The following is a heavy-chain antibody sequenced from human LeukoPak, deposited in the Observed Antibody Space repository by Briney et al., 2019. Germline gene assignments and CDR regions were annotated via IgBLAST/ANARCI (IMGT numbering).Heavy chain of an antibody. CDR3: AKSVSSGSYYNNDY. CDR1: GFTFSSYW. D-gene: IGHD3-10*01. J-gene: IGHJ4*02. CDR2: IDGDGTNT. V-gene: IGHV3-74*01. Sequence: TGGSLRLSCAASGFTFSSYWMHWVRQVPGKGLVWVSRIDGDGTNTNYADSVKGRFTISRDDAKNTLYLQMNSLRAEDTAVYYCAKSVSSGSYYNNDYWGQGTLVTVSS.